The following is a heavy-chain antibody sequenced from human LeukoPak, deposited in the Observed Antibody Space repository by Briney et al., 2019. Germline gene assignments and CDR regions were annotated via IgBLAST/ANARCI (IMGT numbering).Heavy chain of an antibody. CDR2: IYYSGST. D-gene: IGHD3-16*01. CDR1: GGSISSYY. Sequence: SETLSLTCTVSGGSISSYYWSWIRQPPGKGLEWIGYIYYSGSTNYNPSLKSRVTISVDTSKNQFSLKLSSVTAADTAVYYCARHVGGDYDCDYWGQGTLVTVSS. V-gene: IGHV4-59*08. J-gene: IGHJ4*02. CDR3: ARHVGGDYDCDY.